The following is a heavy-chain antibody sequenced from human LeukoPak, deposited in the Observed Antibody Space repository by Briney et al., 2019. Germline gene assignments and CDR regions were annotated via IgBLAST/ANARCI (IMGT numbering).Heavy chain of an antibody. J-gene: IGHJ4*02. CDR3: ATSPRYKQQLGYFDY. Sequence: GRSLRLSCAASGLTFSSYAMHWVRQAPGKGLEWVAVTSFDETNKYYADSVKGRFTISRDNPKNTLYLQMNSLRPEDTAVYYCATSPRYKQQLGYFDYWGQGTLVTVSS. D-gene: IGHD6-13*01. CDR2: TSFDETNK. V-gene: IGHV3-30-3*01. CDR1: GLTFSSYA.